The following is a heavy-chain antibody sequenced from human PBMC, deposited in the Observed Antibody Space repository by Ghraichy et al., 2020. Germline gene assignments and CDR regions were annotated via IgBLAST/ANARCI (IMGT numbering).Heavy chain of an antibody. V-gene: IGHV3-48*03. Sequence: GESLNISCATSGFIFSSYQMNWVRQAPGRGLEWVSYISGSGDTIFYADSVKGRFTISRDNAKKSLYLQMNSLRAEDTALYFCVRSGDYGSYYFVYWGQGSLVTVSS. CDR1: GFIFSSYQ. CDR3: VRSGDYGSYYFVY. J-gene: IGHJ4*02. D-gene: IGHD4-17*01. CDR2: ISGSGDTI.